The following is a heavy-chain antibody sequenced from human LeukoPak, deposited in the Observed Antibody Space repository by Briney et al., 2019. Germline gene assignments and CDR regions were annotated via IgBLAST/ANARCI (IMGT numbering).Heavy chain of an antibody. D-gene: IGHD2-15*01. J-gene: IGHJ5*02. CDR1: SGSISSYC. CDR3: ARVSGYCSGGSCYELVDP. CDR2: IYYSGST. V-gene: IGHV4-59*01. Sequence: SETLSLTCTVSSGSISSYCWSWIRQPPGKGLEWIGYIYYSGSTNYNPSLKSRVTISVDTSKNQFSLKLSSVTAADTAVYYCARVSGYCSGGSCYELVDPWGQGTLVTVSS.